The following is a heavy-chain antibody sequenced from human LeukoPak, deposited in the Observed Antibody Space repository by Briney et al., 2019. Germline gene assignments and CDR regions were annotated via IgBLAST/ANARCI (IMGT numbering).Heavy chain of an antibody. CDR1: GGSISSSSYY. D-gene: IGHD3-10*01. Sequence: SETLSLTCTVSGGSISSSSYYWVWIRQPPGKGLEWIVSIYYSGSSYYNPSLRSRVTISVYTSKNQFCLKLTSVTAADTAVYYCPSFSGGFGFDYWGQGTLVTVSS. CDR2: IYYSGSS. V-gene: IGHV4-39*01. CDR3: PSFSGGFGFDY. J-gene: IGHJ4*02.